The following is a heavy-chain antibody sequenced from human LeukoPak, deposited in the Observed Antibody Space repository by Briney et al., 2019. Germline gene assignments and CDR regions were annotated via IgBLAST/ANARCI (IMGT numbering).Heavy chain of an antibody. CDR1: GFTVSSNY. CDR2: IYSGGST. D-gene: IGHD3-10*01. J-gene: IGHJ3*02. V-gene: IGHV3-53*01. CDR3: ARARGFARGDAFDI. Sequence: GGSLRLSCAASGFTVSSNYMSWVRQAPGKGLEWVSLIYSGGSTYYADSVKGRFTISRDNSKNTLYLQMNSLRAEDTAVYYCARARGFARGDAFDIWGQGTMVTISS.